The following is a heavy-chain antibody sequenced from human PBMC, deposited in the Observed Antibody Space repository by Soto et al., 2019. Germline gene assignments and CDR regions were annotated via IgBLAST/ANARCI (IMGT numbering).Heavy chain of an antibody. V-gene: IGHV3-73*01. Sequence: PGGSLRLSCAASGFTFSGCAMHWVRQASGKGLEWLGRIRGKPNNYATEYAASVQGRFTISRDDSKNTAYLEMNSLKTEDTAVYYCTRWAYSYGWYFDYWGQGALVTVSS. CDR2: IRGKPNNYAT. D-gene: IGHD6-19*01. CDR1: GFTFSGCA. J-gene: IGHJ4*02. CDR3: TRWAYSYGWYFDY.